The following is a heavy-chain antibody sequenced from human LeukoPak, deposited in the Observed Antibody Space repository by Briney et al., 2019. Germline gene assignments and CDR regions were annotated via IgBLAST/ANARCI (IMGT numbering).Heavy chain of an antibody. J-gene: IGHJ6*02. CDR1: GGSLSRSGYS. V-gene: IGHV4-30-2*01. CDR3: ARVLRLGVVIMRYYGMDV. CDR2: ISHNGST. Sequence: SETLSLTCAVSGGSLSRSGYSWSWIRQPPGGGLEWIGYISHNGSTYYNPSLKSRVTISVDRSKIQFSLKLTSVTAADTAVYYCARVLRLGVVIMRYYGMDVWGQGTTVTVSS. D-gene: IGHD3-3*01.